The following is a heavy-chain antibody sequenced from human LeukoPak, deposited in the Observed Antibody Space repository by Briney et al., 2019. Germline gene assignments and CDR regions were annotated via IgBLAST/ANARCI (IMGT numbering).Heavy chain of an antibody. D-gene: IGHD6-6*01. V-gene: IGHV1-69*05. Sequence: SVKVSCKASGGTFSSYAISWVRQAPGQGLEWMGGIIPILGTANYAQKFQGRVTITTDESTSTAYMELSSLRSEDTAVYYCAREGQLPSVRMDVWGKGTTVTVSS. CDR3: AREGQLPSVRMDV. J-gene: IGHJ6*04. CDR1: GGTFSSYA. CDR2: IIPILGTA.